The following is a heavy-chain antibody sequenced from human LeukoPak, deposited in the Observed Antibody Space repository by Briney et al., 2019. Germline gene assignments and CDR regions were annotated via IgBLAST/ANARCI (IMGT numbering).Heavy chain of an antibody. J-gene: IGHJ6*03. V-gene: IGHV3-30*02. CDR1: GFTFSSYG. Sequence: GGSLRLSCAASGFTFSSYGMHWVRQAPGKGLEWVAFIRYDGSNKYYADSVKGRFTISRDNSKNTLYLQMNSLRAEDTAVYYCAKDSQLELRNYYHYYYMDVWGKGTTVTVSS. D-gene: IGHD1-1*01. CDR3: AKDSQLELRNYYHYYYMDV. CDR2: IRYDGSNK.